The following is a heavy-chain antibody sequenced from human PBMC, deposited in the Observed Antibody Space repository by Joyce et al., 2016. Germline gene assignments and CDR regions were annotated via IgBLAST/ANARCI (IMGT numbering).Heavy chain of an antibody. V-gene: IGHV4-61*01. J-gene: IGHJ4*02. Sequence: QVQLQESGPGLVKPSETLSLTCTVSGGSVSSGSYSWSWIRQPPGKGLEWIGYIYYSGSTNYNPSLKSRVTISLDTAKNQFSLKLSSVTAADTAVYYCASEGSNYGFDYWGQGTLVTVSS. CDR3: ASEGSNYGFDY. CDR2: IYYSGST. D-gene: IGHD3-10*01. CDR1: GGSVSSGSYS.